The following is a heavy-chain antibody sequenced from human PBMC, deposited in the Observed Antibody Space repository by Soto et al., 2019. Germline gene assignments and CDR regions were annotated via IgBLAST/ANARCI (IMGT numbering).Heavy chain of an antibody. D-gene: IGHD3-22*01. CDR3: ARGGPYDSSGSARPRKDAFDI. Sequence: PSETLSFTCAVYGRSFSGCYWSWIRQPLGKRLKWMGEINNSGSTNDNPSPKSRVTISVDTSKNQFSLKLSSVTAADTAVYYCARGGPYDSSGSARPRKDAFDIWGQGTMVT. CDR1: GRSFSGCY. CDR2: INNSGST. V-gene: IGHV4-34*01. J-gene: IGHJ3*02.